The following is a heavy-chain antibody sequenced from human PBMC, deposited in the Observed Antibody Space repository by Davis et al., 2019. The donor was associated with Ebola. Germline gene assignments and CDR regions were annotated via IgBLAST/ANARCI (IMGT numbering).Heavy chain of an antibody. J-gene: IGHJ6*02. CDR2: IYWDDDK. D-gene: IGHD2-15*01. CDR1: GFSLSTSGVG. Sequence: SGPTLVKPTPTLTLTCTFSGFSLSTSGVGVGWIRQPPGKALEWLALIYWDDDKRYSPSLKSRLTITKDTSKNQVVLTMTNMDPVDTATYYCAHSGAVVVAANYYYYYGMDVWGQGTTVTVSS. CDR3: AHSGAVVVAANYYYYYGMDV. V-gene: IGHV2-5*02.